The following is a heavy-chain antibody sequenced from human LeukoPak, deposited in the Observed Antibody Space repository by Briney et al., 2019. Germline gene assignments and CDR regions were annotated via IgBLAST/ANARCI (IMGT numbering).Heavy chain of an antibody. Sequence: ASVEVSCKVSGYTLSELSIHWVRQPPGKGPEWMGGFDPADGEAIYAQKFQGRVAMTEDTLTDTSYMELSGLRSEDTAMYYCVIYKFVIDGYDVWGQGTIVTV. CDR2: FDPADGEA. CDR3: VIYKFVIDGYDV. J-gene: IGHJ3*01. D-gene: IGHD1-14*01. CDR1: GYTLSELS. V-gene: IGHV1-24*01.